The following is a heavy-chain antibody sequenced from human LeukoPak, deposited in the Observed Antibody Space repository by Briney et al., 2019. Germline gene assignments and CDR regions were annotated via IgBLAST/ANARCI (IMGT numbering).Heavy chain of an antibody. CDR2: ISGSGIST. CDR3: AELGITMVGGV. D-gene: IGHD3-10*02. Sequence: GGSLRLSCAAAGFTFSDYGMNWVRQAPGKGLEWVSGISGSGISTYYADSVKGRFTISRDNAKNSLYLQMNSLRAEDTAVYYCAELGITMVGGVWGKGTTVTISS. J-gene: IGHJ6*04. CDR1: GFTFSDYG. V-gene: IGHV3-23*01.